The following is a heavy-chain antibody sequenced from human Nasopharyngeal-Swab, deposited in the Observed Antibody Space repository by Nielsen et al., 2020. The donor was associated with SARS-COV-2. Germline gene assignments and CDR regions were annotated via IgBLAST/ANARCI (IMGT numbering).Heavy chain of an antibody. Sequence: GGSLRLSCAASGFTFSSYSMNWVRQAPGKGLEWVSSISSSSSYIYYADSVKGRFTISRDNAKNSLYPQMNSLRAEDTAVYYCDRSTSWFDAFGIWGQGTMVTVSS. CDR3: DRSTSWFDAFGI. D-gene: IGHD2-2*01. CDR2: ISSSSSYI. CDR1: GFTFSSYS. V-gene: IGHV3-21*04. J-gene: IGHJ3*02.